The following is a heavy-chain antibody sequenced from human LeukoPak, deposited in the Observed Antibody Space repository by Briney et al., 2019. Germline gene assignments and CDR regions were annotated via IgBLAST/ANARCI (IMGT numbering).Heavy chain of an antibody. D-gene: IGHD3-22*01. CDR3: ARGLYYCDSSGYSASIAFDY. Sequence: SETLSLTCTVSGGSISSHYWSWIRQPPGKGLEWIGYIYYSGSTNYNPSLKSRVTISVDTSKNQFSLKLSSVTAADTAVYYCARGLYYCDSSGYSASIAFDYWGQGTLVTVSS. J-gene: IGHJ4*02. CDR1: GGSISSHY. V-gene: IGHV4-59*11. CDR2: IYYSGST.